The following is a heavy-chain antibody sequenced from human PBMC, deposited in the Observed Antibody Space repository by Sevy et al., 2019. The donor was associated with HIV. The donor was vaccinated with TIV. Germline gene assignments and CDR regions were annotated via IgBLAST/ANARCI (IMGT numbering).Heavy chain of an antibody. CDR3: ARAPSGSQGPGQYFHH. J-gene: IGHJ1*01. CDR1: GYTFTYYH. Sequence: ASVKVSCKASGYTFTYYHITWVRRAPGQGLEWMGWITPNNGHTNIAQRLQGRVTMTTDTSTSTAYLELRSLTSDDTAVYYCARAPSGSQGPGQYFHHWGQGTLVTVSS. D-gene: IGHD1-26*01. V-gene: IGHV1-18*01. CDR2: ITPNNGHT.